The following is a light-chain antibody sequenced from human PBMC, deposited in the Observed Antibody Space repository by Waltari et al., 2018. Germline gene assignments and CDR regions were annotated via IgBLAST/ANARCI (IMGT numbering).Light chain of an antibody. CDR3: LVYMGSGIWV. CDR2: KAN. J-gene: IGLJ3*02. Sequence: QTVVTQEPSLSVSPGGTVTLTCDLSSGSVSSTSFVSWYQQSPGQTPRTLVYKANIRSSGVPDRVSGSIFGNKAALIITGAQADDESDYFCLVYMGSGIWVFGGGTKLTVL. V-gene: IGLV8-61*01. CDR1: SGSVSSTSF.